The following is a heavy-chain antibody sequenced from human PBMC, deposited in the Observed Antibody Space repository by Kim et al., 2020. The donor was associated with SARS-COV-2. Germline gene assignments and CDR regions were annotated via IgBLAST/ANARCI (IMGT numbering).Heavy chain of an antibody. Sequence: SVKVSCKASGGTFSSYAISWVRQAPGQGLEWMGGIIPIFGTANYAQKFQGRVTITADESTSTAYMELSSLRSEDTAVYYCAREEYCSSTSCSRVLGYGYGYCNYYGMDVWGQGTTVTVSS. CDR2: IIPIFGTA. V-gene: IGHV1-69*13. CDR3: AREEYCSSTSCSRVLGYGYGYCNYYGMDV. J-gene: IGHJ6*02. CDR1: GGTFSSYA. D-gene: IGHD2-2*01.